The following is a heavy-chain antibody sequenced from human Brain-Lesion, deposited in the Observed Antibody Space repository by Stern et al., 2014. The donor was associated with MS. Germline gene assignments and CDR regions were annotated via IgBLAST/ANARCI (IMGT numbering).Heavy chain of an antibody. Sequence: QVQLQESGPGLVKPSETLSLTCTVAGGSVSSTSYAWAWIRQPPGKGLEWIGTIYYSGNTSYSPAPQSRLTISLDTSNNQFSLPRRFVTAADTAVYYCAGEEDIRYCSGGSCTGNWFDPWGQGTLVTVSS. CDR2: IYYSGNT. CDR3: AGEEDIRYCSGGSCTGNWFDP. V-gene: IGHV4-39*01. CDR1: GGSVSSTSYA. D-gene: IGHD2-15*01. J-gene: IGHJ5*02.